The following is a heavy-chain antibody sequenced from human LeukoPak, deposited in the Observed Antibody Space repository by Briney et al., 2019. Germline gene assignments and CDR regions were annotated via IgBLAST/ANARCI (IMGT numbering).Heavy chain of an antibody. D-gene: IGHD4-17*01. V-gene: IGHV4-39*07. Sequence: SETLSLTCTVSGGSISSSSYYWGWIRQPPGKGLEWIGRTYARGSPTFNPSLRSRVTMSVDTSKNQFSLTLSSVSAADTAVYYSAAYGDHWYFDLWGRGTLVTVSS. CDR2: TYARGSP. CDR3: AAYGDHWYFDL. CDR1: GGSISSSSYY. J-gene: IGHJ2*01.